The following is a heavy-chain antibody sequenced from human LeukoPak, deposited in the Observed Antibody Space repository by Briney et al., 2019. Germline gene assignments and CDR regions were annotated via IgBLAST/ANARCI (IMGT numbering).Heavy chain of an antibody. CDR3: ARVRGSTVVTPFDY. V-gene: IGHV3-7*01. J-gene: IGHJ4*02. D-gene: IGHD4-17*01. Sequence: GGSLRLSCAASGFTFSSYWMSWVRQAPGKGLEWVANIKQDGSEKYYVDSVKGRFTISRDNAKNSLYLQMNSLRAEDTAVYYCARVRGSTVVTPFDYWGQGTLVTVSS. CDR1: GFTFSSYW. CDR2: IKQDGSEK.